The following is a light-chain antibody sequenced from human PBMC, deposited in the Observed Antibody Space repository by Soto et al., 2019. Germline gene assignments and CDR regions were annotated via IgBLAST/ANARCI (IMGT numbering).Light chain of an antibody. Sequence: QPVLTQPPSVSGAPGQRVTISCTWSGSTFGAGSDVHWYQQVPGTAPKLLISYNTNRPSGVPDRFSGSKSGTSASLAISGLQAEDEADYYCQCYDSSLTVLFGGGTKVTVL. CDR3: QCYDSSLTVL. J-gene: IGLJ2*01. V-gene: IGLV1-40*01. CDR2: YNT. CDR1: GSTFGAGSD.